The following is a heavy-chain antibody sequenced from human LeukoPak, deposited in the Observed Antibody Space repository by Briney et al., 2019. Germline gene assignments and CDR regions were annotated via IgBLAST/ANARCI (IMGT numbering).Heavy chain of an antibody. D-gene: IGHD2-15*01. CDR2: ISGSDDDT. CDR1: GFTFSDYY. Sequence: GGSLRLSCAGSGFTFSDYYMSWIRQAPGKGLEWVSYISGSDDDTYYADSVKGRFTVSRDNAKNSLYLQMNSLRADDTAVYYCAREVTAYGGSWSKDHWGQGTLVTVSS. CDR3: AREVTAYGGSWSKDH. J-gene: IGHJ4*02. V-gene: IGHV3-11*01.